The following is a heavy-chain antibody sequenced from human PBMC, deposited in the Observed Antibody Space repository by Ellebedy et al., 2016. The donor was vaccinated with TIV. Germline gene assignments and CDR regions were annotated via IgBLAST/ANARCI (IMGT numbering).Heavy chain of an antibody. Sequence: SETLSLTCAVYGGSFSGYYWSWIRQPPGKGLEWIGEINQSGRTNYNPSLDKGRVTIAVDTSKNQFSLRLGSVTVADTAVYYCAEGRSGWYYFDYWGQGTPVTVSS. V-gene: IGHV4-34*01. CDR3: AEGRSGWYYFDY. CDR1: GGSFSGYY. CDR2: INQSGRT. D-gene: IGHD6-19*01. J-gene: IGHJ4*02.